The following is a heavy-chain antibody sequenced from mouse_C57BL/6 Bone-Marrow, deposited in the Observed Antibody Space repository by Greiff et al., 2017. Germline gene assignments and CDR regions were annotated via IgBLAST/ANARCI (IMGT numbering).Heavy chain of an antibody. Sequence: QVQLQQSGAELVMPGASVKLSCKASGYTFTSYWMHWVKQRPGQGLEWIGEIDPSDSYTNYNQKFKGKSTLTVDKSSSTAYMQLSSLTSEDSAVYYCARRGLANSWFAYWGQGTLVTVSA. CDR1: GYTFTSYW. CDR3: ARRGLANSWFAY. D-gene: IGHD1-1*01. CDR2: IDPSDSYT. J-gene: IGHJ3*01. V-gene: IGHV1-69*01.